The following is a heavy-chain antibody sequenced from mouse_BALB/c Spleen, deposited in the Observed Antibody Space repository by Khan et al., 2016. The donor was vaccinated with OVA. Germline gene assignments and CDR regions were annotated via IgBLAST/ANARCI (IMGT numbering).Heavy chain of an antibody. V-gene: IGHV3-2*02. CDR3: ARSVTITTVVATDFDY. CDR2: ISYSGRT. CDR1: GYSITSDYA. Sequence: EVQLQESGPGPVNPSQSLSLTCTVTGYSITSDYAWNWIRQFPGNKLEWMVYISYSGRTSYNPSLKSRISITRDTSKNQVFLQLNSVTTEDTATYFCARSVTITTVVATDFDYWGQGTTLTVSS. D-gene: IGHD1-1*01. J-gene: IGHJ2*01.